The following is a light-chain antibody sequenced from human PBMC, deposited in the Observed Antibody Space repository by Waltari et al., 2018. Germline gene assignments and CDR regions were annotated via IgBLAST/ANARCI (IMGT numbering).Light chain of an antibody. J-gene: IGKJ1*01. CDR2: GAS. CDR3: QHYVSLPVT. V-gene: IGKV3-20*01. CDR1: QSVSGA. Sequence: EVVLTQSPGTLSSSPGARAPLSCRASQSVSGALAWYQQNPGQAPRLLIYGASNRATGIPDRFSGSGSGTDFSLIISRLEPEDVAVYYCQHYVSLPVTFGQGTKVEIK.